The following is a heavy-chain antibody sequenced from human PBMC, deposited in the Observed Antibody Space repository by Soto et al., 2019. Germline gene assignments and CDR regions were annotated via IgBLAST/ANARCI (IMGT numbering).Heavy chain of an antibody. V-gene: IGHV3-74*01. Sequence: GGSLRLSCAASGFTFSSYWMHWVRQAPGKGLVWVSRINSDGSSTSYADSVKGRFTISRDNAKNTLYLQMNSLRAEDTAVYYCARGYCSSTSCYTGLSWFDPWGQGTLVTVS. CDR3: ARGYCSSTSCYTGLSWFDP. J-gene: IGHJ5*02. D-gene: IGHD2-2*02. CDR1: GFTFSSYW. CDR2: INSDGSST.